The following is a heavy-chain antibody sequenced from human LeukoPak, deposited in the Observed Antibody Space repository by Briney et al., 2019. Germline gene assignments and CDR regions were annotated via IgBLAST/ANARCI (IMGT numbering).Heavy chain of an antibody. Sequence: GGSLRLSCAASGFTFSSYGMHWVRQAPGKGLEWVAVIWYDGSNKYYTDSVKGRFTISRDNSKNTLYLQMSSLRAEDTAVYYCARDMSRETTDGYFDYWGQGTLVTVSS. CDR2: IWYDGSNK. CDR1: GFTFSSYG. J-gene: IGHJ4*02. D-gene: IGHD4-17*01. V-gene: IGHV3-33*01. CDR3: ARDMSRETTDGYFDY.